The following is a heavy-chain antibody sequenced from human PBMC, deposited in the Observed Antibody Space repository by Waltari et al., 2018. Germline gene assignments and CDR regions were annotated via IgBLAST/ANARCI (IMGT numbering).Heavy chain of an antibody. Sequence: QVKLQESGPGLVKPSETLSLTCTVSGGSISSYYWSWIRQPAGKGLEWIGRIYTSGSTNYNPSLKSRVTMSVDTSKNQFSLKLSSVTAADTAVYYCASRAYCSSTSCYEDAFDIWGQGTMVTVSS. CDR3: ASRAYCSSTSCYEDAFDI. V-gene: IGHV4-4*07. CDR1: GGSISSYY. CDR2: IYTSGST. J-gene: IGHJ3*02. D-gene: IGHD2-2*01.